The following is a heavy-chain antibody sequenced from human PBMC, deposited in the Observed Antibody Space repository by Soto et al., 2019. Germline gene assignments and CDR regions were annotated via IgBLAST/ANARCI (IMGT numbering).Heavy chain of an antibody. CDR1: GLKLSDYG. V-gene: IGHV3-33*01. Sequence: ESGGGVVQPGRPLRLSCVAPGLKLSDYGMHWVRQAPGKGLEWVAGMWYDGSHANYADSVRGRFTIFRDNAKDTVYLQMNSLRADDSALYYCVRDLGSGTSQIYFDYWGQGTLVTVSS. D-gene: IGHD6-19*01. CDR3: VRDLGSGTSQIYFDY. CDR2: MWYDGSHA. J-gene: IGHJ4*02.